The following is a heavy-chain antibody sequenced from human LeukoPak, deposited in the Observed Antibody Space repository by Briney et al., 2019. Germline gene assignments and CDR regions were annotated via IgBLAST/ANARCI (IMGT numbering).Heavy chain of an antibody. Sequence: SETLSLTCTVSGGSIRSYYWYWIRQPPGKGLEWIGYFYYTGSTNYNPSLKSRVTISVDTSKNQFSLKLSSVTAADTAVYYCARDPSGSYGRRGAFDIWGQGTMVTVSS. V-gene: IGHV4-59*01. D-gene: IGHD1-26*01. J-gene: IGHJ3*02. CDR3: ARDPSGSYGRRGAFDI. CDR2: FYYTGST. CDR1: GGSIRSYY.